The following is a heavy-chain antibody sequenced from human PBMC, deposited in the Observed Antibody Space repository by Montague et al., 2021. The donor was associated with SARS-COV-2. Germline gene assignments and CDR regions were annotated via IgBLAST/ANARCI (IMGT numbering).Heavy chain of an antibody. J-gene: IGHJ4*02. V-gene: IGHV4-39*02. CDR3: ARDQGVYCSGGSCYNFDY. D-gene: IGHD2-15*01. CDR1: GGSISTYYY. Sequence: SETLSLTCTASGGSISTYYYWGWIRQPPGKGLEWIGSIYYGGSTYYNPSLKSRVTISVDTSMNHFSLKLSSVTAADTAVYYCARDQGVYCSGGSCYNFDYWGQGTLVTVSS. CDR2: IYYGGST.